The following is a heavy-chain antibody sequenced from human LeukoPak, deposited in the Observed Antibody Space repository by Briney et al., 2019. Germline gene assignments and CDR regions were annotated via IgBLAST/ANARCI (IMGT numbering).Heavy chain of an antibody. CDR2: INSDGSIT. D-gene: IGHD2-2*01. V-gene: IGHV3-74*01. J-gene: IGHJ4*02. CDR1: GFTFSSYW. CDR3: ASSTQISKYADY. Sequence: GGSLRLSCAASGFTFSSYWMHWVRQAPGKGLVWVSRINSDGSITTYADSVRGRFTISRDNAKSTPYLQMNSLRAEDTAVYYCASSTQISKYADYWGQGALVTVSS.